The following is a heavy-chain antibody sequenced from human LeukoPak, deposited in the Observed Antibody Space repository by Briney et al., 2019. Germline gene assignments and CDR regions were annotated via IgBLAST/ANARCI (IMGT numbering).Heavy chain of an antibody. CDR1: GFTFSSYW. V-gene: IGHV3-7*03. J-gene: IGHJ5*02. CDR3: ARVPGYCSGGSCYNPNWFDP. Sequence: GGSLRLSCAASGFTFSSYWMSWVRQAPGKGVEGVANIKQDGSEKYYVDSVKGRFTISRENAKNSLYLQMNSLRAEDTAVYYCARVPGYCSGGSCYNPNWFDPWGQGTLVTVSS. D-gene: IGHD2-15*01. CDR2: IKQDGSEK.